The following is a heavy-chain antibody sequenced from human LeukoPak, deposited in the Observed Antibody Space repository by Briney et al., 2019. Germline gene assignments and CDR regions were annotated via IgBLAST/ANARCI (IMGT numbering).Heavy chain of an antibody. Sequence: GGSLRLSCAASGFTFSSYTMNWVRQAPGKGLEWVSSISSSSSYIYHADSAKGRFTISRDNAKNSLYLQMNSLRAEDTAVYYCAKQVVRSGSYIDFWGQGTLVTVSS. J-gene: IGHJ4*02. CDR3: AKQVVRSGSYIDF. D-gene: IGHD1-26*01. V-gene: IGHV3-21*04. CDR1: GFTFSSYT. CDR2: ISSSSSYI.